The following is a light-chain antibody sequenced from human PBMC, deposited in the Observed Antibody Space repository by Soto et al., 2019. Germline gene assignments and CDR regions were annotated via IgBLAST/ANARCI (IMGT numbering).Light chain of an antibody. V-gene: IGKV1-5*03. CDR1: QSIGNW. CDR2: KAS. Sequence: IQMTQSPSTLSASVGDRVTITCRASQSIGNWLAWYQQKPGKAPNLLIYKASSLESGVPSRFSGSGSGTEFTLTISSLQPDDFATYYCQQLNGYSVAFGQGTKVEVK. CDR3: QQLNGYSVA. J-gene: IGKJ1*01.